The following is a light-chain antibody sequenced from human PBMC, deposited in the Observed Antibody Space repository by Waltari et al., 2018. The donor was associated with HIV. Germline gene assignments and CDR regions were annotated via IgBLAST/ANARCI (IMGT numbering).Light chain of an antibody. J-gene: IGLJ1*01. Sequence: QSALTQPASMSGSPGQSITISCTGTSSDVGGYNLVPWYQQHPGKAPKLTIYEVHKRPSGVSNPFSGSRSVNTASLKISGLQAEDEADYYCCSFAGSSTLYVFGTGTKVTVL. CDR3: CSFAGSSTLYV. V-gene: IGLV2-23*02. CDR1: SSDVGGYNL. CDR2: EVH.